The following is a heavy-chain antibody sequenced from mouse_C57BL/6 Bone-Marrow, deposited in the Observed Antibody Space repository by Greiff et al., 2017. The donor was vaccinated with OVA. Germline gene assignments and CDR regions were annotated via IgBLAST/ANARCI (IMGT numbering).Heavy chain of an antibody. V-gene: IGHV3-6*01. CDR1: GYSITSGYY. Sequence: ESGPGLVKPSQSLSLTCSVTGYSITSGYYWNWIRQFPGNKLEWMGYISYDGSNNYNPSLKNRISITRDTSKNQFFLKLNSVTTEDTATYYGARAYYYGSSYVFAYWGQGTLVTVSA. CDR2: ISYDGSN. D-gene: IGHD1-1*01. CDR3: ARAYYYGSSYVFAY. J-gene: IGHJ3*01.